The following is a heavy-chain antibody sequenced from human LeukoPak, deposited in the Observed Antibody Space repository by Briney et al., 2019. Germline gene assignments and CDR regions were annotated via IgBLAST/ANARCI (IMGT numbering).Heavy chain of an antibody. V-gene: IGHV3-13*01. D-gene: IGHD4-17*01. CDR2: IGTAGDT. J-gene: IGHJ4*02. Sequence: GGSLRLSFAASGFTFSSYDMHWVRQATGKGLEWVSAIGTAGDTYYPGSVKGRFTISRENAKNSLYLQMNSLRAGDTAVYYCARGGDDYGDLQYWGQGTLVTVSS. CDR1: GFTFSSYD. CDR3: ARGGDDYGDLQY.